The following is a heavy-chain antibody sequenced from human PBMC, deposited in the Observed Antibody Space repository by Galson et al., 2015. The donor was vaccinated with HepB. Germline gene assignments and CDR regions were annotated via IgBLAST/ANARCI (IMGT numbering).Heavy chain of an antibody. V-gene: IGHV3-73*01. CDR2: IRSKANSYAT. D-gene: IGHD2-15*01. Sequence: SLRLSCAASGFTFSGSAMHWVRQASGKGLEWVGRIRSKANSYATAYAASVKGRFTISRDDSKNTAYLQMNSLKTEDTAVYYCTSHPYCSGGSCYSGSSRPTEDYWGQGTLVTVSS. CDR1: GFTFSGSA. CDR3: TSHPYCSGGSCYSGSSRPTEDY. J-gene: IGHJ4*02.